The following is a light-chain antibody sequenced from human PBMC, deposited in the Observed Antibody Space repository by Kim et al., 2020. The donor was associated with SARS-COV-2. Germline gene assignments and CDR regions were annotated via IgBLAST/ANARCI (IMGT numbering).Light chain of an antibody. Sequence: ASMGDTITITCRASQDISNYVAWFQHKPGKAPKLLIYLATDLQLGVPSRFSGSGSGTDFTLTISGLQPEDVATYYCQKFDSAPRTFGGGTKVDIK. CDR3: QKFDSAPRT. CDR1: QDISNY. J-gene: IGKJ4*01. V-gene: IGKV1-27*01. CDR2: LAT.